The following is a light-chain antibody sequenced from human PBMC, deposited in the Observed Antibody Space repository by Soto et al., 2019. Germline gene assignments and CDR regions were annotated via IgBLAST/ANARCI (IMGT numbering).Light chain of an antibody. Sequence: AIRMTQSPSSFSASTGDRVTITCRASQGIGSALVWYQQKPGKAPKLLIYAASTLQSGVPSRFSGNGSGTDFTLTISRLQSEDFATYYWQQYSTYPRTFGQGTKVEVK. CDR1: QGIGSA. V-gene: IGKV1-8*01. CDR2: AAS. CDR3: QQYSTYPRT. J-gene: IGKJ1*01.